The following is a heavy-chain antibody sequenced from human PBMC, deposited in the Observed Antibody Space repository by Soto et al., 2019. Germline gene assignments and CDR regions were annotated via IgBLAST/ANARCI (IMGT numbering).Heavy chain of an antibody. V-gene: IGHV3-21*01. CDR2: ISSSSSYI. CDR3: ARDRAQDIVVVPAAIRPAFWFDP. J-gene: IGHJ5*02. D-gene: IGHD2-2*01. CDR1: GFTFSSYS. Sequence: GGSLRLSCAASGFTFSSYSMNWVRQAPGKGLEWVSSISSSSSYIYYADSVKGRFTISRDNAKNSLYLQMNSLRAEDTAVYYCARDRAQDIVVVPAAIRPAFWFDPWGQGTLVTVSS.